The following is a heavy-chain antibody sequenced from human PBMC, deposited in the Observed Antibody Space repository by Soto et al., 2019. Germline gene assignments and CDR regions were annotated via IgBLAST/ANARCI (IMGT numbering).Heavy chain of an antibody. CDR1: GFTFSNAW. Sequence: EVQLVEAGGGLVKPGGSLRLSCAASGFTFSNAWMNWVRQAPGNGQEYVGRNKSKTNGGTTDYPATVKGRFTISRDDSKSTPYLQMNSLKTEDTAVYYCTTGLGYSSGWYGAYYFDYWGQGTLVTVSS. D-gene: IGHD6-19*01. V-gene: IGHV3-15*07. CDR2: NKSKTNGGTT. J-gene: IGHJ4*02. CDR3: TTGLGYSSGWYGAYYFDY.